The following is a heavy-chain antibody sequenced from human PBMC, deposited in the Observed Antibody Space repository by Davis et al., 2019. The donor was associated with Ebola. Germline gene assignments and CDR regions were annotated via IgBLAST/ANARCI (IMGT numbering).Heavy chain of an antibody. CDR1: GYSFTTYW. CDR3: ARLAQYIDNSGYSNFDF. Sequence: GESLKISCEASGYSFTTYWIGWVRQKPGKGLEWMATISPHDSDVRYMPSFRGQVTISAAKSNATAYLQWSSLRASDSAMYYCARLAQYIDNSGYSNFDFWGQGTLVTVSS. D-gene: IGHD3-22*01. V-gene: IGHV5-51*01. J-gene: IGHJ4*02. CDR2: ISPHDSDV.